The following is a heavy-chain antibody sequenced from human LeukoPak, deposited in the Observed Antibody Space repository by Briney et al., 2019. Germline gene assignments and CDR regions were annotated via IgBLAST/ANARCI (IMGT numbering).Heavy chain of an antibody. V-gene: IGHV1-69*04. J-gene: IGHJ6*02. CDR2: IIPILGIA. CDR1: GGTFISYA. Sequence: GSSVKVSCKASGGTFISYAISWVRQAPGQGREWMGRIIPILGIANYAQKFQGRVTITADKSTSTAYMELSSLRSEDTAVYYCARAKLGYCSSTSCYTYYYYYGMDVWGQGTTVTVSS. CDR3: ARAKLGYCSSTSCYTYYYYYGMDV. D-gene: IGHD2-2*02.